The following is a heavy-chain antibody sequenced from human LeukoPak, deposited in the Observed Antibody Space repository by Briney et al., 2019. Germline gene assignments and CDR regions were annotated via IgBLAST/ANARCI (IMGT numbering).Heavy chain of an antibody. Sequence: SETLSLTCTVSGGSISSTVYYWAWIRQPPGKGLEWIGSISYSGSTYYSPSLKSRVTISVDTSKKQFSLKLSSVTAADTAVYYCALRRIYYYMDVWGKGTTVTVSS. CDR2: ISYSGST. D-gene: IGHD2-15*01. J-gene: IGHJ6*03. CDR1: GGSISSTVYY. V-gene: IGHV4-39*07. CDR3: ALRRIYYYMDV.